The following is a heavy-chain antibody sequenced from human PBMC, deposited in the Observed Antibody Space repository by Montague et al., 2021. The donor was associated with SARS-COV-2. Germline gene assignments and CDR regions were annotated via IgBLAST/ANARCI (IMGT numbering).Heavy chain of an antibody. CDR2: IYYSGST. J-gene: IGHJ2*01. CDR1: GGSISSSSYY. Sequence: SETRSLTCTVSGGSISSSSYYWGWIRQPPGKGLEWIGSIYYSGSTYYNPSLKSRVTISVDASKNQFSLKLSSVTAADTAVYYCARSDLSVIVLVVYATRGGYFDLWGRGTLVTVSS. CDR3: ARSDLSVIVLVVYATRGGYFDL. V-gene: IGHV4-39*07. D-gene: IGHD2-8*02.